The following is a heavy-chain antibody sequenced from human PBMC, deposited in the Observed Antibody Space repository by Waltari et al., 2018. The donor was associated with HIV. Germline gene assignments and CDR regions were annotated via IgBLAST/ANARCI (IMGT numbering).Heavy chain of an antibody. V-gene: IGHV3-33*01. Sequence: VQLVESGGGVVQPGGSLRLSCAASGFPFSSFGIHWVRQAPGSGLEWGAGIRYDGGDKCYAESVKGRFSISRDNARNTVFLQMNRLRVEDTALYYWARDKAPYSTSSAVDYWGQGTLVTVSS. CDR3: ARDKAPYSTSSAVDY. D-gene: IGHD6-6*01. CDR2: IRYDGGDK. CDR1: GFPFSSFG. J-gene: IGHJ4*02.